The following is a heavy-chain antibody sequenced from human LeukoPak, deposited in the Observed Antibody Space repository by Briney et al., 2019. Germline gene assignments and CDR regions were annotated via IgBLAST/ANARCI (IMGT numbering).Heavy chain of an antibody. CDR1: GYSFTSYW. V-gene: IGHV5-10-1*01. J-gene: IGHJ4*02. CDR2: IDPSDSYT. D-gene: IGHD1-1*01. Sequence: GKSLKISCKGSGYSFTSYWISWVRQMPGKGLEWMGRIDPSDSYTNYSPSFQGHVTISADKSISTAYLQWSSLKASDTAMYYCARALGTTGTTVDYWGQGTLVTVSS. CDR3: ARALGTTGTTVDY.